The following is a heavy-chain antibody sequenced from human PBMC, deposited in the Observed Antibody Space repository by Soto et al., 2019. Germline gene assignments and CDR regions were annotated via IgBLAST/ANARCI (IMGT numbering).Heavy chain of an antibody. V-gene: IGHV4-39*01. CDR1: GGSISSSSYY. Sequence: SETLSLTCTVSGGSISSSSYYWGWIRQPPGKGLEWIGSIYYSGSTYYNPSLKSRVTISVDTSKNQFSLKLSSVTAADAAVYYCARQVDSSGWRTYYYYYYMDVWGKGTTVTVSS. J-gene: IGHJ6*03. CDR3: ARQVDSSGWRTYYYYYYMDV. D-gene: IGHD6-19*01. CDR2: IYYSGST.